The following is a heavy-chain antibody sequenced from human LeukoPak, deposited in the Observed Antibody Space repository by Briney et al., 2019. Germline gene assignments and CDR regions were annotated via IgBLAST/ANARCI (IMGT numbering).Heavy chain of an antibody. J-gene: IGHJ6*02. CDR1: GGTFSSYA. CDR3: AGEAGIDPSSNTYYYGMDV. V-gene: IGHV1-69*13. D-gene: IGHD3-10*01. Sequence: SVKVSCKASGGTFSSYAISWVRQAPGQGLEWMGGIIPIFGTANYAQKFQGRVTITADESTSTAYMELSSLRSEDTAVYYCAGEAGIDPSSNTYYYGMDVWGQGTTVTVSS. CDR2: IIPIFGTA.